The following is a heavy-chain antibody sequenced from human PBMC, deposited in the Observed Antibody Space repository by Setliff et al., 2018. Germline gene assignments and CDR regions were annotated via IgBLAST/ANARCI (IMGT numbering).Heavy chain of an antibody. V-gene: IGHV1-46*01. CDR1: GYTFTRYY. D-gene: IGHD3-10*01. CDR3: ARLFPYYYGSS. J-gene: IGHJ4*02. CDR2: INPSGGTT. Sequence: GASVKVSCKASGYTFTRYYMHWVRQAPGQGLEWMGIINPSGGTTSYAQKLQGRVTMTSDASTSTVYMELSSLRSEDTAVYYCARLFPYYYGSSWGQGTLVTVSS.